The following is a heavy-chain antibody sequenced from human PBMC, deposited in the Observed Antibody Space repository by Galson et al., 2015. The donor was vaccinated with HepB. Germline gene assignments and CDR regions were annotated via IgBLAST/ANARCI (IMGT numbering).Heavy chain of an antibody. V-gene: IGHV3-66*01. D-gene: IGHD3-10*01. CDR2: IYSGGST. CDR3: ARDHGVTINGSGIHWYFDL. Sequence: SLRLSCAASGFTVSSNYMSRVRQAPGKGLEWVSVIYSGGSTYYADSVKGRFTISRDNSKNTLYLQMNSLRAEDTAVYYCARDHGVTINGSGIHWYFDLWGRGTLVTVSS. J-gene: IGHJ2*01. CDR1: GFTVSSNY.